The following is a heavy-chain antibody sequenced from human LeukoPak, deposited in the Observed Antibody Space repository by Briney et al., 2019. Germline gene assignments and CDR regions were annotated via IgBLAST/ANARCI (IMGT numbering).Heavy chain of an antibody. J-gene: IGHJ4*02. CDR1: GYSISSGYY. V-gene: IGHV4-38-2*02. CDR2: IYHSGST. CDR3: ARTYYYDSSGYPKLNDY. Sequence: PSETLSLTCTVSGYSISSGYYWGWIRQPPGKGLEWIGSIYHSGSTYYNPSLKSRVTISVDTSKNQFSLKLSSVTAADTAVYYCARTYYYDSSGYPKLNDYWCQGTLVTVSS. D-gene: IGHD3-22*01.